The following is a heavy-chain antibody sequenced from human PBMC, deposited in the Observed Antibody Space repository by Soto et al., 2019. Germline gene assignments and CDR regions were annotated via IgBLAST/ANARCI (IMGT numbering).Heavy chain of an antibody. J-gene: IGHJ4*02. Sequence: QITLKESGPTLVKPTQTLTLTCTFSGFSLSARGMGVGWIRQPPGRALEWLAFIYWDDDKRYTSSLKTRLTATKVTSKNQVVLTMTNMDPVDTATYYCAHRRVAEVTAYFDYWGEGTLVTVSS. CDR2: IYWDDDK. CDR1: GFSLSARGMG. D-gene: IGHD2-21*01. CDR3: AHRRVAEVTAYFDY. V-gene: IGHV2-5*02.